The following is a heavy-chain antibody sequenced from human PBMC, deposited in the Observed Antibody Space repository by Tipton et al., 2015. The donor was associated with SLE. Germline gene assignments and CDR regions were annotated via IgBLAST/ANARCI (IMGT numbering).Heavy chain of an antibody. CDR3: AREGNGSGGSCWNWFDP. D-gene: IGHD2-15*01. Sequence: TLSLTCTVSGGSISGGSYYWSWIRQPAGKGLEWIGRIYTSGSTNYNPSLKSRVTISVDTSKNQFSLKLSSVTAADTAVYYCAREGNGSGGSCWNWFDPWGQGTLVTVSS. V-gene: IGHV4-61*02. CDR1: GGSISGGSYY. J-gene: IGHJ5*02. CDR2: IYTSGST.